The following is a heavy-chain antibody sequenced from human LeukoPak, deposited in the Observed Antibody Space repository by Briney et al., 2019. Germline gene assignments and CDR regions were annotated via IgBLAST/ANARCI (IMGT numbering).Heavy chain of an antibody. CDR3: ARDKIEGPTKLDY. CDR1: GFTFSSYW. V-gene: IGHV3-7*01. CDR2: LKQDEREK. D-gene: IGHD1-1*01. J-gene: IGHJ4*02. Sequence: GASLRLSCAASGFTFSSYWMSWVSQDPGKGLEWGAKLKQDEREKYYVDSVKGRFTISRDNAKNSLYLQMNSLRAEDTAVYYCARDKIEGPTKLDYWGQGILVTVSS.